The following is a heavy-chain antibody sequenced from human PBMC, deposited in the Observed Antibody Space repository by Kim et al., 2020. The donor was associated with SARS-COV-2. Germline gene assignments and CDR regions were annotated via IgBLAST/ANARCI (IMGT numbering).Heavy chain of an antibody. CDR2: ISSVSSYT. CDR3: ARDLGAGGGGYWYFVF. Sequence: GGSLRLSCAASGFTFSDYYMSWIRQAPGKGLEWGSYISSVSSYTNYADSVKGRFTISRDNSKNPLYLQMNSLRAADTSVYYCARDLGAGGGGYWYFVFWG. CDR1: GFTFSDYY. V-gene: IGHV3-11*05. J-gene: IGHJ2*01. D-gene: IGHD3-16*01.